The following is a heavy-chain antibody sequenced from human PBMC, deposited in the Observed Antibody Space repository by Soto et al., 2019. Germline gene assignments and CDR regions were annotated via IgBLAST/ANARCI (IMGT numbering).Heavy chain of an antibody. D-gene: IGHD3-10*01. J-gene: IGHJ5*02. CDR2: INAGNGNT. V-gene: IGHV1-3*01. CDR1: GYTFTSYA. CDR3: AAAGYGSASSPGNWFDP. Sequence: ASVKVSCKASGYTFTSYAMHWVRQAPGQRLEWMGWINAGNGNTKYSQKFQGRVTITRDTSASTAYMELSSLRSEDTAVYYCAAAGYGSASSPGNWFDPWGQGTLVTVSS.